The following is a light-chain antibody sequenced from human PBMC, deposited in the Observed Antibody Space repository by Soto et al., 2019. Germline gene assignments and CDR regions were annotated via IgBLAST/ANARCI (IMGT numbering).Light chain of an antibody. J-gene: IGKJ1*01. V-gene: IGKV3-11*01. CDR1: QSVTNF. CDR2: NAS. Sequence: EIVLTQSPGTLSLSPGERATLSCRASQSVTNFLAWYQQKPGQSPSLLIYNASHRATGIPARFSGSGSGTDFTLTISSLVPEDFAVYYCQQHYRWPETFGQGTRVEIK. CDR3: QQHYRWPET.